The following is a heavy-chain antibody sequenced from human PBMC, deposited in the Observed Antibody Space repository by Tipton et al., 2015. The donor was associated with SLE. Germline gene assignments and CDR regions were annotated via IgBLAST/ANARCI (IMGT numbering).Heavy chain of an antibody. CDR1: GFTFSSYS. J-gene: IGHJ4*02. V-gene: IGHV3-23*01. Sequence: SLRLSCAASGFTFSSYSMTWVRQAPGKALEWVSIISGGSDITNYADSVKGRFTISRDNSKNTLYLQMNSLRAEDTAVYYCAREVMATWGFDYWGQGTLVTVSS. CDR3: AREVMATWGFDY. D-gene: IGHD5-24*01. CDR2: ISGGSDIT.